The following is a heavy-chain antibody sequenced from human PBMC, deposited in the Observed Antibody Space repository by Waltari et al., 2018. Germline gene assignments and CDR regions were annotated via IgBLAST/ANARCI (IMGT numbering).Heavy chain of an antibody. J-gene: IGHJ6*02. V-gene: IGHV4-30-4*08. D-gene: IGHD6-13*01. Sequence: QVQLQESGPGLVKPSQTLSLTCTVSGGSISSGDYSWSWIRQPPGKGLEWIGYIYYSGSTYYNPSLKSRVTISVDTSKNQFSLKLSSVTAADTAVYYCARSEQQLSYYYYGMDVWGQGTTVTVSS. CDR3: ARSEQQLSYYYYGMDV. CDR2: IYYSGST. CDR1: GGSISSGDYS.